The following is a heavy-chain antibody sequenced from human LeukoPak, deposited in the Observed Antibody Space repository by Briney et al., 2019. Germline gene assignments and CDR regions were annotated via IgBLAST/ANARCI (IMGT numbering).Heavy chain of an antibody. CDR1: GFTFNAYS. D-gene: IGHD3-16*02. V-gene: IGHV3-21*04. CDR2: ISRASESI. CDR3: ARDSYDYVWGSYRSSYFGS. Sequence: GGSLRLSCAASGFTFNAYSMGWVRQAPGKGLEWVSIISRASESIFYADSVKGRFTISRDNAKNSLFLQMNTLRAEDTAVYYCARDSYDYVWGSYRSSYFGSWGQGTLVTVSS. J-gene: IGHJ4*02.